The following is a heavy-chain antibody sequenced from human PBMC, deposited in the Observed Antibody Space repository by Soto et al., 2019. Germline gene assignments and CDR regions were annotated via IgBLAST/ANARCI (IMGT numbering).Heavy chain of an antibody. CDR2: IYYSGST. CDR1: GGTISSWY. D-gene: IGHD1-26*01. J-gene: IGHJ4*02. Sequence: SETLSLTCTVSGGTISSWYGSWIRQPPGKGLEWIGYIYYSGSTNCNPSLKSRVTISVDTSKNQFSLKLSSVTAADTAVYYCARRYGSAIDYWGQATLVTVSS. V-gene: IGHV4-59*08. CDR3: ARRYGSAIDY.